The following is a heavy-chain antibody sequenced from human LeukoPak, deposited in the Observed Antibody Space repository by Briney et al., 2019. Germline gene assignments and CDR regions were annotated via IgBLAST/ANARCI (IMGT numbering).Heavy chain of an antibody. Sequence: GESLKISCKGSGYSFTSYWIGWVRQMPGKGLEWMGIIYPGDSDTRYSPSFQGQVTISADKSISTAYLQWSSLKASDTAMYYCARHPYSSAAEGAFDIWGQGTMVTVSS. CDR3: ARHPYSSAAEGAFDI. D-gene: IGHD6-19*01. V-gene: IGHV5-51*01. J-gene: IGHJ3*02. CDR2: IYPGDSDT. CDR1: GYSFTSYW.